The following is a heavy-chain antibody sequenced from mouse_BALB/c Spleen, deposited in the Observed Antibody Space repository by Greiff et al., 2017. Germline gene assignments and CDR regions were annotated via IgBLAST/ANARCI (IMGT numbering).Heavy chain of an antibody. CDR3: AKIYGNYFYAMDY. V-gene: IGHV3-2*02. D-gene: IGHD2-1*01. J-gene: IGHJ4*01. CDR2: TSDSGST. Sequence: DVHLVESGPGLVKPSQSLSLTCTVSGYSITSDYVWYWIRQLPGNKLEGMGYTSDSGSTSYNPSLKSRISITRDTSKNPFFLQLNSVTTEDTATYYCAKIYGNYFYAMDYWGQGTSVTVSS. CDR1: GYSITSDYV.